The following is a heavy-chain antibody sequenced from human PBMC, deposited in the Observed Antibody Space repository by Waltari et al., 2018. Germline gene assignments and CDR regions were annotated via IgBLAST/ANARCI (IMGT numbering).Heavy chain of an antibody. J-gene: IGHJ6*02. CDR3: ARGWIGTTSLGHDGMDV. D-gene: IGHD4-17*01. V-gene: IGHV3-53*01. CDR2: IYTGGDT. CDR1: GFTVITTY. Sequence: EVQLVESGGGLIQPGGSLRLSFTVSGFTVITTYMIWVRQAPGKGLEWVSVIYTGGDTYYADSVKGRFSISRDNSKNTLYLQMNSLRVEDTAIYYCARGWIGTTSLGHDGMDVWGQGTTVTVSS.